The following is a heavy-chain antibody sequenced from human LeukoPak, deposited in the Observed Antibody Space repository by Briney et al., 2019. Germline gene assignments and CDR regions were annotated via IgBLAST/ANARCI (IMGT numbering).Heavy chain of an antibody. CDR1: GFTFSTYG. V-gene: IGHV3-30*02. Sequence: PGGSLRLSCAASGFTFSTYGMHWVRQAPGKGLEWVAFIRYDRSNKYYADSVKGRFTISRDNSKNTLYLQMNSLRAEDTAVYFSAKDTAVILTAPFDSWGQGTLVTVSS. J-gene: IGHJ4*02. CDR3: AKDTAVILTAPFDS. D-gene: IGHD2-21*01. CDR2: IRYDRSNK.